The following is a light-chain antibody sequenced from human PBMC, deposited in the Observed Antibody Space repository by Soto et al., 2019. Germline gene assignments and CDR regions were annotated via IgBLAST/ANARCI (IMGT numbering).Light chain of an antibody. J-gene: IGKJ1*01. CDR3: QQDNRWPRA. V-gene: IGKV3-15*01. CDR2: GAS. Sequence: EIEVTKSPATLSVYTRERPNLXCRASQRVSSDLAWYQQKPGQAPRLLIYGASTRPIGIPARFSGTGSETEFTLTISSLQSEDFAVYYCQQDNRWPRAFGQGSKVDIK. CDR1: QRVSSD.